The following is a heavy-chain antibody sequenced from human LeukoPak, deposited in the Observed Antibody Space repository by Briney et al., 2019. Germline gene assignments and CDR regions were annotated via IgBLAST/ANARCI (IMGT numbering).Heavy chain of an antibody. CDR3: AKYYAARSRSFDF. CDR1: VFTFSTYE. CDR2: IIVTVTTI. J-gene: IGHJ4*02. D-gene: IGHD3-10*01. V-gene: IGHV3-48*03. Sequence: GSLRLSCAPSVFTFSTYEINCVSHAPEEGLGSVSYIIVTVTTIYYTDSSKGPFTISRDNSKNTLYLQMNSLRADDTAVYYCAKYYAARSRSFDFWGQGTLVTVSS.